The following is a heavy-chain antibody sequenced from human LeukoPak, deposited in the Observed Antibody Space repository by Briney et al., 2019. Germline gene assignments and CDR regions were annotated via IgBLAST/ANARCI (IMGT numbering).Heavy chain of an antibody. V-gene: IGHV3-30-3*01. CDR3: ATRGPSAYFDY. D-gene: IGHD3-22*01. CDR1: GFTFSSYA. CDR2: ISYDGSNK. Sequence: PGGSLRLSCAASGFTFSSYAMHWVRQAPGKGLEWVAVISYDGSNKYYADSVKGRFTISRDNSRNTLYLQMNSLRAEDTAVFYCATRGPSAYFDYWGQGTLVTVSS. J-gene: IGHJ4*02.